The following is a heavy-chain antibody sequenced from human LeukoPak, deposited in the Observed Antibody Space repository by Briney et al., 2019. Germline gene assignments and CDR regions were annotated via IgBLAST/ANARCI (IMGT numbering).Heavy chain of an antibody. Sequence: SQTLSLTCTVSGGSISSGSYYWSWIRQPAGKGLEWIGRIYTSGSTNYNPSLKSRVTISVDTSKNQFSLKLSSVTAADTAVYYCARHDYGDRGYAFDIWGQGTMVTVSS. V-gene: IGHV4-61*02. CDR2: IYTSGST. J-gene: IGHJ3*02. D-gene: IGHD4-17*01. CDR3: ARHDYGDRGYAFDI. CDR1: GGSISSGSYY.